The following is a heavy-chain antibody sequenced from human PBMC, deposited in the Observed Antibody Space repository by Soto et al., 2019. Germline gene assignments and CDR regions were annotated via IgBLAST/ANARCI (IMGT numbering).Heavy chain of an antibody. CDR3: ARDMGPSGAYGY. D-gene: IGHD1-26*01. V-gene: IGHV3-7*03. CDR2: IDPDGSQK. Sequence: EVQLVDSGGNLVQPGGSLRLSCAASGFTFSTYWMSWVRQAPGKGLEWVANIDPDGSQKYYVDSVKGRFTISRDNAKNSLYLQMNSLRAEYTAVSYCARDMGPSGAYGYWGQGTLVTVSS. CDR1: GFTFSTYW. J-gene: IGHJ4*02.